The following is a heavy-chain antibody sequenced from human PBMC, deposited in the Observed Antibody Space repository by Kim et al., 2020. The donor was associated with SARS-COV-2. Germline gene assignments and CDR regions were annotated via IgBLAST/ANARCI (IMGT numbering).Heavy chain of an antibody. CDR2: ISGSGGST. V-gene: IGHV3-23*01. CDR1: GFTFSSYA. J-gene: IGHJ4*02. D-gene: IGHD3-22*01. CDR3: AKDLGLVVVRELDY. Sequence: GGSLRLSCAASGFTFSSYAMSWVRQAPGKGLEWVSAISGSGGSTYYADSVKGRFTISRDNSKNTLYLQMNSLRAEDTAVYYCAKDLGLVVVRELDYWGQGPLVTVSS.